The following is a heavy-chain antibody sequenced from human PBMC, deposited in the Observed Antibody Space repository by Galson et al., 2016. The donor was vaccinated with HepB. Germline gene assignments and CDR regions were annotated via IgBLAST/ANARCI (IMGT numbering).Heavy chain of an antibody. CDR1: GFSLTTSGMR. Sequence: PALVKPTQTLTLTCNFSGFSLTTSGMRVSWIRQPPGKALEWLARIDWDDEKFYSTPLKTRLTISKDTSKNQVVLTMTNMDPVDTATYYCARISPCSSGTCQIVYFDYWCQGILVTVSS. CDR2: IDWDDEK. D-gene: IGHD1-26*01. J-gene: IGHJ4*02. CDR3: ARISPCSSGTCQIVYFDY. V-gene: IGHV2-70*04.